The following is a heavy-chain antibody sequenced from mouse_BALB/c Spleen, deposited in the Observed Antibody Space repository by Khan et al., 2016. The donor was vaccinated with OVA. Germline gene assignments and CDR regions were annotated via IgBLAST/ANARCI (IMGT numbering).Heavy chain of an antibody. V-gene: IGHV9-3*02. CDR1: GYTFTNYG. CDR3: ARRNYYGSNSWFAY. CDR2: INTNTGEP. D-gene: IGHD1-1*01. J-gene: IGHJ3*01. Sequence: QIQLVQSGPELKKPGETVKISCKASGYTFTNYGINWVKQAPGKGLKWMGWINTNTGEPTYAEEFKGRFAFSLETSASTAYLQLNNLKNEDTATHFCARRNYYGSNSWFAYWGQGTLVTVSA.